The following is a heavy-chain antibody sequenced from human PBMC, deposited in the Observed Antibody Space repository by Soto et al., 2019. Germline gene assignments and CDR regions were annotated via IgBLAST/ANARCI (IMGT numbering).Heavy chain of an antibody. J-gene: IGHJ3*01. Sequence: QITLKESGPTLGKPTQTLTLTCTFSGFSLSTDGVGVGWIRQPPGKALEWLALIYWDDVQRYTPSLKTRLTITKDTSKNHVVLTMTNMDPVDTATYYCAHAYGGTSWPNDAFDVWGQGTVVTVSS. CDR2: IYWDDVQ. V-gene: IGHV2-5*02. CDR1: GFSLSTDGVG. D-gene: IGHD2-2*01. CDR3: AHAYGGTSWPNDAFDV.